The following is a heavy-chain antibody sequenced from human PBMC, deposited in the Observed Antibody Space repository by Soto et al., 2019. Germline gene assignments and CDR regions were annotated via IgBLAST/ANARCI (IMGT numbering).Heavy chain of an antibody. D-gene: IGHD3-10*01. CDR1: GGSFSGYY. J-gene: IGHJ5*02. V-gene: IGHV4-34*01. CDR2: INQSGST. Sequence: QVQLPQWGAGLLKPSETMSLTFAVYGGSFSGYYWSWIRQPPGKGLEWIGEINQSGSTNNNPSLKSRVTISVATFKNQFSLKLSSVTAADTAVYYCARRDGSGSYRGYLSWGQGTLVTVSS. CDR3: ARRDGSGSYRGYLS.